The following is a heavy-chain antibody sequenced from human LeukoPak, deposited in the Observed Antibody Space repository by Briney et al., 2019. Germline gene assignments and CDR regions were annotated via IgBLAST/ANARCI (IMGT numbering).Heavy chain of an antibody. CDR3: TRHGDYDFWSGRDYYGMDV. CDR2: IRSKANSYAT. D-gene: IGHD3-3*01. V-gene: IGHV3-73*01. Sequence: GGSLRLSCAASGFTFSGSAMHWVRQASGRGLEWVGRIRSKANSYATAYAASVKGRFTISRDDSKNTAYLQMNSLKTKDTAVYYCTRHGDYDFWSGRDYYGMDVWGQGTTATVSS. CDR1: GFTFSGSA. J-gene: IGHJ6*02.